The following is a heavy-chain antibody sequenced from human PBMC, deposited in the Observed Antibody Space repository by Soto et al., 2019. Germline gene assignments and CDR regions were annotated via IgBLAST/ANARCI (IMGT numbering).Heavy chain of an antibody. CDR2: VIGGGDAT. J-gene: IGHJ2*01. Sequence: EVQLLESGGGLVQPGGSLRLSCAASGFTFSSFAMNWVRQAPGKGLEWVSGVIGGGDATFYSYSVKGRFNISRVQSKNTLYLQMNSLRAEDTAVYYCVRKIVGTTTSGAYWYFDVWGRGTLVTVSS. CDR3: VRKIVGTTTSGAYWYFDV. V-gene: IGHV3-23*01. D-gene: IGHD1-26*01. CDR1: GFTFSSFA.